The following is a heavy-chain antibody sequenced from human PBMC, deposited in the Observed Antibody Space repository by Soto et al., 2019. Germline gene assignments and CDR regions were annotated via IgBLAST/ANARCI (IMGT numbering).Heavy chain of an antibody. CDR1: GFTFSSYG. D-gene: IGHD3-10*01. CDR2: IWYDGSNK. J-gene: IGHJ6*02. V-gene: IGHV3-33*01. CDR3: ARDRSGRSYYYYGMDV. Sequence: QVQLVESGGGVVQPGRSLRLSCAASGFTFSSYGMHWVRQAPGKGLEWVAVIWYDGSNKYYADSVKGRFTISRDNSKNTLYLQMNSLRAEDTAVYYCARDRSGRSYYYYGMDVWGQGTTVTVS.